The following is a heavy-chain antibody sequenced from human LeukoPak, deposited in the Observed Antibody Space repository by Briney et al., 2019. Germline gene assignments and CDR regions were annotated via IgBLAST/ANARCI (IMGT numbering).Heavy chain of an antibody. Sequence: GGSLRLSCAASGFTFSSYVMSWGRQAPGKGLEWVSTIDKNGGETYYADSVKGRFTISRDNSRNTLYLQMNSLRAEDTAVYYCAKDHDHENQWFDPWGQGTLVTVSS. V-gene: IGHV3-23*01. D-gene: IGHD2/OR15-2a*01. CDR3: AKDHDHENQWFDP. J-gene: IGHJ5*02. CDR1: GFTFSSYV. CDR2: IDKNGGET.